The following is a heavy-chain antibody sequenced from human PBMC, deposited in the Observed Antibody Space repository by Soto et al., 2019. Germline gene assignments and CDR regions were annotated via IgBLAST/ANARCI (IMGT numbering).Heavy chain of an antibody. Sequence: QVQLVQSGAEVKKPGSSVKVSCKASGGTFSSYTISWVRQAPGQGLEWMGRIIPILGIANYAQKFQGRVTITADKSASTAYMELSSLRSEDTAVYYCARTETTVGYWYFDLWGRGTLVTVSS. J-gene: IGHJ2*01. D-gene: IGHD4-17*01. CDR3: ARTETTVGYWYFDL. CDR2: IIPILGIA. CDR1: GGTFSSYT. V-gene: IGHV1-69*02.